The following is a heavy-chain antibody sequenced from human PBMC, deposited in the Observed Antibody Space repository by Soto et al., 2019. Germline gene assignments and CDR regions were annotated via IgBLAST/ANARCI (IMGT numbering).Heavy chain of an antibody. J-gene: IGHJ4*02. CDR1: GLSFRGSA. Sequence: VGSLRLSCVASGLSFRGSAIHWVRQASGKGLEWVAHIRTKPNSYATTYAASVKGRFTISRDDSKNMAFLQMNSLKIEDTAVYYCTGHERDANKLPYWGQGTLVTVSS. V-gene: IGHV3-73*01. CDR3: TGHERDANKLPY. CDR2: IRTKPNSYAT. D-gene: IGHD2-2*01.